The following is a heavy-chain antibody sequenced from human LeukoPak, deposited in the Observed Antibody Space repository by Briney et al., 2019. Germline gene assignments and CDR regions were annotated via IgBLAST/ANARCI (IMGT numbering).Heavy chain of an antibody. V-gene: IGHV3-30*01. CDR3: ARDLTGAADY. Sequence: GGSLRLSCVASGFSFSHYAMHWVRQAPGKGLEWVAVISYDSITKCYADSVKGRFTISRDSSRNTLYLQMKSLRAEDTAVYYCARDLTGAADYWGQGTLVTVSS. CDR1: GFSFSHYA. J-gene: IGHJ4*02. CDR2: ISYDSITK. D-gene: IGHD3-9*01.